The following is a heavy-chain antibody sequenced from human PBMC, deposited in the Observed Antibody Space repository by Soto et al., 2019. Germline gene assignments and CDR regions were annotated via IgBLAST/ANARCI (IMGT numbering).Heavy chain of an antibody. J-gene: IGHJ4*02. CDR2: FYYDGRK. Sequence: LSLTCIVSGASFIDANYYWVWIRQPPGEGLEWIGSFYYDGRKYYNASLKSRVTISVDTSKNHFSLMLTSVTAAATAVYYCARRSHIVVEQTWGQGNLVTVSS. D-gene: IGHD2-21*01. V-gene: IGHV4-39*02. CDR3: ARRSHIVVEQT. CDR1: GASFIDANYY.